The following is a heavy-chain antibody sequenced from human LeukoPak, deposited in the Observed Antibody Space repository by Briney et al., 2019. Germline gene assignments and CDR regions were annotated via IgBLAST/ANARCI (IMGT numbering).Heavy chain of an antibody. V-gene: IGHV3-23*01. CDR3: AKLGDYDFWSGYYYDY. J-gene: IGHJ4*01. CDR1: GFTFSSYA. CDR2: ISGSGGST. D-gene: IGHD3-3*01. Sequence: GGSLRLSCAASGFTFSSYAMSWVRQAPGKGLEWASAISGSGGSTYYADSVKGRFIISRDNSKNTLYLQMNSLRAEDTAVYYCAKLGDYDFWSGYYYDYWGQEPWSPSPQ.